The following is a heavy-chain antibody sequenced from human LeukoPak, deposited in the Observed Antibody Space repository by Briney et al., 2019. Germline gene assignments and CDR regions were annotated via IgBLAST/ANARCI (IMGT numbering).Heavy chain of an antibody. CDR1: GGSFSSSSYY. CDR3: ARHPALWFGEPLDY. V-gene: IGHV4-39*01. J-gene: IGHJ4*02. D-gene: IGHD3-10*01. Sequence: AETLPLTCTVSGGSFSSSSYYWGWIRQPPGKGLEWIGRIYYSGSTYYNPSLTSRPTISVDTTKNQFSLKLSSVTAADTAVYFCARHPALWFGEPLDYWGQGTLVTVSS. CDR2: IYYSGST.